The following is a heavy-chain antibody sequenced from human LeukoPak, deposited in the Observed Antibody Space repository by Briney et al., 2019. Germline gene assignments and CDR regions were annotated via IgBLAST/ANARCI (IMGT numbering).Heavy chain of an antibody. CDR2: MSGSGGST. CDR1: EFTFSNYA. Sequence: GGSLRLSCAASEFTFSNYAMSWVRQAPGKGLEWVSGMSGSGGSTYYAASVKGRFTISRDNSKNTLYLQMNSLRAEDTAVYYCAKEGSITMVRGSFYYFDYWGQGTLVTVSS. D-gene: IGHD3-10*01. CDR3: AKEGSITMVRGSFYYFDY. J-gene: IGHJ4*02. V-gene: IGHV3-23*01.